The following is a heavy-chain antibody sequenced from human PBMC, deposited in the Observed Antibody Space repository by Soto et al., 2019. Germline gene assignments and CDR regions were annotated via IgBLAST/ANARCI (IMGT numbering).Heavy chain of an antibody. J-gene: IGHJ1*01. Sequence: ASVKVSCKASGYTFTSYGFSWVRQAPGQGLEWMGWISAYIGTTYYAQKLQGRVTMTADTSTNTAYMELRSLRSDDTAVYYCARDPAVDYCSGGSCYRFQHWGQGTLVTVSS. V-gene: IGHV1-18*01. D-gene: IGHD2-15*01. CDR3: ARDPAVDYCSGGSCYRFQH. CDR1: GYTFTSYG. CDR2: ISAYIGTT.